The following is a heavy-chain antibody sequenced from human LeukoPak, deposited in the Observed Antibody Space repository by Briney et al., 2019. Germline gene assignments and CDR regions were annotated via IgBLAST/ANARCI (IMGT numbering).Heavy chain of an antibody. CDR3: ARRSYGDSLDY. D-gene: IGHD5-18*01. V-gene: IGHV4-4*02. J-gene: IGHJ4*02. CDR2: INHSGST. Sequence: PSETLSLTCAVSGGSISSSNWWGWIRQPPGKGLEWIGEINHSGSTIYNPSLKSRVTISVDTSKNQFSLKLSSVTAADTAVYYCARRSYGDSLDYWGQGTLVTVSS. CDR1: GGSISSSNW.